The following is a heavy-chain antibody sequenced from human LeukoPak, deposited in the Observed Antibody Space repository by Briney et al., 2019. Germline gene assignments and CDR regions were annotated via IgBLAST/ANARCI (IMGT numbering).Heavy chain of an antibody. CDR1: GGSFSGYY. V-gene: IGHV4-34*01. CDR3: ARANYDILTGSGTGTPAYGSGDWFDP. Sequence: SETLSLTCAVYGGSFSGYYWSWIRQPPGKGLGWIGEINHSGSTNYNPSLKSRVTISVDTSKNQFSLKLSSVTAADTAVYYCARANYDILTGSGTGTPAYGSGDWFDPWGQGTLVTVSS. D-gene: IGHD3-9*01. J-gene: IGHJ5*02. CDR2: INHSGST.